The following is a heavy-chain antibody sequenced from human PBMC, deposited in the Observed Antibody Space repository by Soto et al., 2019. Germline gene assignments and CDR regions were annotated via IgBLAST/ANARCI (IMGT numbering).Heavy chain of an antibody. CDR3: ARYRYSNSYALCYPGMDV. V-gene: IGHV1-18*01. D-gene: IGHD6-13*01. J-gene: IGHJ6*02. CDR1: GYTFTSYG. Sequence: ASVKVSCKASGYTFTSYGISWVRQAPGQGLEWMGWISANIGNTNYAQKFQGRVTMTADKSTSTAYMELRSLRSDDTAVYYCARYRYSNSYALCYPGMDVWGQGTTVTVSS. CDR2: ISANIGNT.